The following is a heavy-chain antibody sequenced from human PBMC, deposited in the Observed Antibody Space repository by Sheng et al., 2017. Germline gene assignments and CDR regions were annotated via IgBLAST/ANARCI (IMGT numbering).Heavy chain of an antibody. D-gene: IGHD3-10*01. CDR1: GGSFSGYY. Sequence: QVQLQQWGAGLLKPSETLSLTCAVYGGSFSGYYWSWIRQPPGKGLEWIGEINHSGSTNYNPSLKSRVTISVDTSKNQFSLKLSSVTAADTAVYYCARGKVRGVIIGGRSYNWFDPWGQGTLVTVSS. CDR2: INHSGST. CDR3: ARGKVRGVIIGGRSYNWFDP. J-gene: IGHJ5*02. V-gene: IGHV4-34*01.